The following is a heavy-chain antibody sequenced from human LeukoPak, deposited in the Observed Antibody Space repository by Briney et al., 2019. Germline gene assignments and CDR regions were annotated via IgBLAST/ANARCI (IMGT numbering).Heavy chain of an antibody. Sequence: GASVKVSCKASGYTFTGYYMHWVRQAPGPRLEWMGWINPNSGGTNYAQKFQGRVTMTRNTSISTAYMELSSLRSEDTAVYYCARGTTRRLYCSGGSCYWFDPWGQGTLVTVSS. CDR3: ARGTTRRLYCSGGSCYWFDP. D-gene: IGHD2-15*01. V-gene: IGHV1-2*02. J-gene: IGHJ5*02. CDR2: INPNSGGT. CDR1: GYTFTGYY.